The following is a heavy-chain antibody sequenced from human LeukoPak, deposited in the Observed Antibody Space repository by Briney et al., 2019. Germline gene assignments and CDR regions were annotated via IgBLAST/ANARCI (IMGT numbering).Heavy chain of an antibody. CDR3: ARLAPDYYDSSGHFDY. V-gene: IGHV1-69*04. CDR1: GGTFGSYA. D-gene: IGHD3-22*01. CDR2: IIPILGIA. J-gene: IGHJ4*02. Sequence: SVKVSCKASGGTFGSYAISWVRQAPGQGLEWMGRIIPILGIANYAQKFQGRVTITADKSTSTAYMELSSLRSEDTAVYYCARLAPDYYDSSGHFDYWGQGTLVTVSS.